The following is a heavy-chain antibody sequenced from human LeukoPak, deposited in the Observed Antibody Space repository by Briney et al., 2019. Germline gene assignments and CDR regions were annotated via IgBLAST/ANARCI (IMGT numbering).Heavy chain of an antibody. Sequence: SETLSLTCTVSGGSISSYYWNWIRQPPGKGLEWIGYIYYSGSTNYNPSLKSRVTISLDTSKNQFSLRLTSVTAADTAIYYCAAMTTVTMYSYFFDSWGQGTLLTVSS. J-gene: IGHJ4*02. CDR3: AAMTTVTMYSYFFDS. CDR2: IYYSGST. D-gene: IGHD4-17*01. CDR1: GGSISSYY. V-gene: IGHV4-59*01.